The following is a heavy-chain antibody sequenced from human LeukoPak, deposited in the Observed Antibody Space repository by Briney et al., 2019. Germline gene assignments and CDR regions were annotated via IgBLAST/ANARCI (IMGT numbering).Heavy chain of an antibody. J-gene: IGHJ5*02. V-gene: IGHV4-61*02. D-gene: IGHD3-16*01. CDR1: GGSISSGSYY. CDR3: ARSPLLSMGDLYNWFDP. CDR2: IYTSGST. Sequence: SETLSLTCTVSGGSISSGSYYWSWIRQPAGKGLEWIGRIYTSGSTNYNPSLKSRVTISVDTSKNQFSLKLSSVTAADTAVYYCARSPLLSMGDLYNWFDPWGQGTLVTVSS.